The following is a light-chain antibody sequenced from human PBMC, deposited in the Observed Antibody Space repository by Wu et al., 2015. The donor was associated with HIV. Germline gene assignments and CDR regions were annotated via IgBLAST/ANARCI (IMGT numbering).Light chain of an antibody. V-gene: IGKV3D-20*02. J-gene: IGKJ5*01. Sequence: EIVLTQSPGTLSLSPGERATLSCRASQSVSSTYLAWYQQKPGQAPRLLIYDASNRATGIPARFSGRGSGTDFTLTISSLEPEDFAVYYCQQRTSWPLTFGQGTRLEIK. CDR2: DAS. CDR1: QSVSSTY. CDR3: QQRTSWPLT.